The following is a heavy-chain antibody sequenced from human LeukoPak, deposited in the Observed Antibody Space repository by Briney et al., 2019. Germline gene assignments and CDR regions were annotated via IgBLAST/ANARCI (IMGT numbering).Heavy chain of an antibody. CDR1: GGSISSYY. V-gene: IGHV4-4*07. D-gene: IGHD3-3*01. CDR3: ARASDDFWSGYYLDTAPVFDY. J-gene: IGHJ4*02. Sequence: SETLSLTCTVSGGSISSYYWSWIRQPAGKGLEWIGRIYTSGSTNYNPSLKSRATMSVDTSKNQFSLKLSSVTAADTAVYYCARASDDFWSGYYLDTAPVFDYWGQGALVTVSS. CDR2: IYTSGST.